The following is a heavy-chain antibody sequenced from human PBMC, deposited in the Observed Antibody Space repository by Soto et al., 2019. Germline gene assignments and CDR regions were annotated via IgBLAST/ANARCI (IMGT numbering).Heavy chain of an antibody. CDR1: GYSFTSYW. CDR3: ERIFPHSLDGGETGTAFQGFFDY. CDR2: IEPSDSYT. V-gene: IGHV5-10-1*01. J-gene: IGHJ4*02. Sequence: GESLKISCKGSGYSFTSYWISWVRQMPGKGLEWMGRIEPSDSYTNYSPSFQGHVTLSADKSISTSYLQWSSLKASDTAMYYCERIFPHSLDGGETGTAFQGFFDYWGQGTLVTVSS. D-gene: IGHD3-16*01.